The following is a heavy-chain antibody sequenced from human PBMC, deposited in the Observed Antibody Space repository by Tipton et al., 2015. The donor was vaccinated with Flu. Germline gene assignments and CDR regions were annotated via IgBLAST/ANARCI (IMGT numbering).Heavy chain of an antibody. V-gene: IGHV3-64D*06. CDR2: ISSNGGST. CDR3: AVSPKRPDWRIVVVPAAMEEGAGEFDP. CDR1: GFTFSSYA. J-gene: IGHJ5*02. D-gene: IGHD2-2*01. Sequence: SLRLSCSASGFTFSSYAMHWVRQAPGKGLEYVSAISSNGGSTYYADSVKGRFTISRDNSKNTLYLQMSSLRAEDTAVYYCAVSPKRPDWRIVVVPAAMEEGAGEFDPWGQGTLVTVSS.